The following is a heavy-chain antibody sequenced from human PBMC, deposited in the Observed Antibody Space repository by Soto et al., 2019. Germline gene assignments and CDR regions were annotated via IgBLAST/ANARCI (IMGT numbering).Heavy chain of an antibody. CDR3: ARHLAPSGSNNWLDP. V-gene: IGHV5-10-1*01. CDR1: GYIFTTYW. CDR2: IDPSDSYT. J-gene: IGHJ5*02. Sequence: PGESLKISCKGSGYIFTTYWISWVRQMPGKGLEWMGRIDPSDSYTNYGPSFQGHVTISADKSISTVYLKWRSLKASDTAMYYCARHLAPSGSNNWLDPWGQGTLVTVSS. D-gene: IGHD3-10*01.